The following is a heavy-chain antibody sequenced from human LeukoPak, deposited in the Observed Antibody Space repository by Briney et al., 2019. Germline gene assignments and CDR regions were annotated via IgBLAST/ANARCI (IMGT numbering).Heavy chain of an antibody. J-gene: IGHJ2*01. Sequence: ASVKVSCKASGGTFSSYAISWVRQAPGQGLEWMGGIIPIFGTANYAQKFQGRVTITADESTSTAYMELSSLRSEDTAVYYRARGGGDYVWGYFDLWGRGTLVTVSS. CDR1: GGTFSSYA. CDR3: ARGGGDYVWGYFDL. V-gene: IGHV1-69*01. CDR2: IIPIFGTA. D-gene: IGHD3-16*01.